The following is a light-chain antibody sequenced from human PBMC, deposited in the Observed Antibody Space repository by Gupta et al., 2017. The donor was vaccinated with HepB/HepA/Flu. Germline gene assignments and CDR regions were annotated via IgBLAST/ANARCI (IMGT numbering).Light chain of an antibody. CDR2: AAS. Sequence: DIQMTQSPSSLSASVGDRVILSCQASQDISNYLNWYQQKAAKAPKLLFYAASNCETGVPSRCSGSGCANDISCNSNNLPHEDTTTYYCQQYHYVPAFGGGTKVEIK. CDR3: QQYHYVPA. CDR1: QDISNY. J-gene: IGKJ4*01. V-gene: IGKV1-33*01.